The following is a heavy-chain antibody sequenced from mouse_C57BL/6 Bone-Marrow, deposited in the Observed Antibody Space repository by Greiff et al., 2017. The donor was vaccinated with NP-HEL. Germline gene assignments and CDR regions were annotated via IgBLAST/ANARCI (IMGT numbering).Heavy chain of an antibody. Sequence: EVQLQQSGPGLVKPSQTVFLTCTVTGISITTGNYRWSWIRQFPGNKLEWIGYIYYSGTITYNPSLTSRTTITRDTPKNQFFLEMNSLTAEDTATYYCARDRIYYYGSRVFDVWGTGTTVTVSS. D-gene: IGHD1-1*01. CDR3: ARDRIYYYGSRVFDV. V-gene: IGHV3-5*01. CDR1: GISITTGNYR. J-gene: IGHJ1*03. CDR2: IYYSGTI.